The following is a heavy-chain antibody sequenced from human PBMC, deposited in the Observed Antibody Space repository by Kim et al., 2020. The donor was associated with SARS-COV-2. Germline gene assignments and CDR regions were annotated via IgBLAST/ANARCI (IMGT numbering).Heavy chain of an antibody. D-gene: IGHD2-15*01. CDR3: TTGSPQYCSGGSCFDNNWFDP. CDR2: IKSKTDGGTT. J-gene: IGHJ5*02. CDR1: GFTFSNAW. V-gene: IGHV3-15*01. Sequence: GGSLRLSCAASGFTFSNAWMSWVRQAPGKGLEWVGRIKSKTDGGTTDYAAPVKGRFTISRDDSKNTLYLQMNSLKTEDTAVYYCTTGSPQYCSGGSCFDNNWFDPWGQGTLVTVSS.